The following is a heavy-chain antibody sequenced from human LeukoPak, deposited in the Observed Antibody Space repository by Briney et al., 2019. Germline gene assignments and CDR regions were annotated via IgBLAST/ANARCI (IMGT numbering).Heavy chain of an antibody. CDR1: GGSITSRSYY. D-gene: IGHD3-22*01. Sequence: KPSETLSLTCTVSGGSITSRSYYWGWVRQPPGKGLEWIATIYYSGDTYFNPSLKSRVTISVDTSQNQFSLKLSSVTAADTAVYYCSSGYFPNFDYWGQGTLVTVSS. J-gene: IGHJ4*02. CDR2: IYYSGDT. CDR3: SSGYFPNFDY. V-gene: IGHV4-39*01.